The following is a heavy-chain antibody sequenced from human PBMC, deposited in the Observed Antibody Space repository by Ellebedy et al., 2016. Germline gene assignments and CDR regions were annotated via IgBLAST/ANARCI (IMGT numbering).Heavy chain of an antibody. D-gene: IGHD3-10*01. CDR3: GRDLGFYGSGTKF. J-gene: IGHJ4*02. V-gene: IGHV1-8*01. CDR2: MNPNSGNT. CDR1: GYTFTSYD. Sequence: ASVKVSXXASGYTFTSYDINWVRQAAGQGLEWMGWMNPNSGNTAYTLKFQGRVTMTRDTSTSTAYMELRSLRSDDTAVYYCGRDLGFYGSGTKFWGQGTLVTVSA.